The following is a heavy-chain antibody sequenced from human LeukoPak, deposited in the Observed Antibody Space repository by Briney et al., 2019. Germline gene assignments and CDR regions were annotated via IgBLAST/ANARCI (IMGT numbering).Heavy chain of an antibody. CDR1: GFTFSSYS. V-gene: IGHV3-21*01. D-gene: IGHD3-3*01. J-gene: IGHJ4*02. CDR2: ISSSSSYI. CDR3: ARRVDYDFWSRTSYYFDY. Sequence: PGGSLRLSCAASGFTFSSYSMNWVRQAPGKGLEWVSSISSSSSYIYYADSVKGRFTISRDNAKNSLYLQMNSLRAEDTAVYYCARRVDYDFWSRTSYYFDYWGQGTLVTVSS.